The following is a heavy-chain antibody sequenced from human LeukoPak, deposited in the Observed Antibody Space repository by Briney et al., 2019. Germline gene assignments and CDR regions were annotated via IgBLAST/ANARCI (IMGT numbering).Heavy chain of an antibody. CDR1: GFTFSSYG. D-gene: IGHD2-15*01. Sequence: GGSLRLSCAAFGFTFSSYGMHWVRQAPGKGLEWVAVIWYDGSNKYYADSVKGRFTISRDNAKNSLYLQMNSLRAEDTAVYFCARDKEGGHINFDYWGQGTLVTVSS. J-gene: IGHJ4*02. V-gene: IGHV3-33*01. CDR2: IWYDGSNK. CDR3: ARDKEGGHINFDY.